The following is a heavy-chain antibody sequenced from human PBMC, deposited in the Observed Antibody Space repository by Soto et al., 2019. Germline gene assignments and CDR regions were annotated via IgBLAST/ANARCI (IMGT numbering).Heavy chain of an antibody. CDR1: GFTFDDYA. CDR3: AKGSSGWYQDDAFDI. D-gene: IGHD6-19*01. CDR2: ISWNSGSI. Sequence: SLRLSCAASGFTFDDYAMHWVRQAPGKGLEWVSGISWNSGSIGYADSVKGRFTISRDNAKNSLYLQMNSLRAEDTALYYCAKGSSGWYQDDAFDIWGQGTMVTVSS. J-gene: IGHJ3*02. V-gene: IGHV3-9*01.